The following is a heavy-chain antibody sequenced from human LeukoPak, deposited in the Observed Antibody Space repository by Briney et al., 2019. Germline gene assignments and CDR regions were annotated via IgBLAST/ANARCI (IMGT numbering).Heavy chain of an antibody. CDR1: GYSISSGYY. D-gene: IGHD5-18*01. CDR2: IYHSGST. Sequence: SETLSLTCTVSGYSISSGYYWGWIRQPPGKGLEWIGSIYHSGSTYYNPSLKSRVTISVDTSKNQFSLKLSSVTAADTAVYYCARAEGDPDTAMVGDAFDIWGQGTMVTVSS. J-gene: IGHJ3*02. CDR3: ARAEGDPDTAMVGDAFDI. V-gene: IGHV4-38-2*02.